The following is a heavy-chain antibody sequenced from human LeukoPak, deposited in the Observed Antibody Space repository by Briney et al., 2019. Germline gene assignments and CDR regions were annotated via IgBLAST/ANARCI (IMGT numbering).Heavy chain of an antibody. CDR2: INHSGGT. J-gene: IGHJ5*02. Sequence: SETLSLTCAVYAYPLTNHYWIWIRQPPGKGLEWIGEINHSGGTNYNPSLKSRVTISVDTSKNQFFLKLISVTAADTAVYYCARGPAAIHPWGQGTLVTVSS. CDR1: AYPLTNHY. V-gene: IGHV4-34*01. CDR3: ARGPAAIHP. D-gene: IGHD2-2*01.